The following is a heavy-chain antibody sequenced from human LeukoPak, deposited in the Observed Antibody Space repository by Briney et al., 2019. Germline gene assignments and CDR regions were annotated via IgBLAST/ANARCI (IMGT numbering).Heavy chain of an antibody. Sequence: ASVKVSCKASGGTFSSYAISWVRQAPGQGLEWMGGIIPIFGTANYAQKFQDRVTITAVESMSTVYMELSSLRSEDTAVYYCARDLDGGMATILDYYGMDVWGQGTTVTVSS. V-gene: IGHV1-69*13. D-gene: IGHD5-24*01. CDR1: GGTFSSYA. CDR2: IIPIFGTA. CDR3: ARDLDGGMATILDYYGMDV. J-gene: IGHJ6*02.